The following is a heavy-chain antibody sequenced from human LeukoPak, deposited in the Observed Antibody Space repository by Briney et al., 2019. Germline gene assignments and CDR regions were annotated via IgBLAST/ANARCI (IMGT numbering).Heavy chain of an antibody. CDR3: ARSSDSSGKSIFDY. Sequence: GSLRLSCAASGFTFSSYAMHWVRQAPGKGLEWVAVISYDGSNKYYADSVKGRFTISRDNSKNTLYLQMNSLRAEDTAVYYCARSSDSSGKSIFDYWGQGTLVTVSS. CDR1: GFTFSSYA. CDR2: ISYDGSNK. V-gene: IGHV3-30*04. J-gene: IGHJ4*02. D-gene: IGHD6-19*01.